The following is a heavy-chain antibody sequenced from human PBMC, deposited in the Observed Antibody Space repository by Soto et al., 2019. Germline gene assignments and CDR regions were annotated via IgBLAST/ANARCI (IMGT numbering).Heavy chain of an antibody. CDR1: GASISDYF. V-gene: IGHV4-59*13. D-gene: IGHD1-26*01. J-gene: IGHJ4*02. Sequence: PSETLSLTCNVSGASISDYFWSWIRQPPGKGLEWIGYIYTSVNTNYNPSLKRRVTISVDTSKNQFSLKLRSVTAADTAVYYCESDVGSGYSDYWGQGTLVTVSS. CDR3: ESDVGSGYSDY. CDR2: IYTSVNT.